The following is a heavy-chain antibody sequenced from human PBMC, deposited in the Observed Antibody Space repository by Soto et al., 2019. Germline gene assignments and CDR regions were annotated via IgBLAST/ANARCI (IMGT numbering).Heavy chain of an antibody. CDR1: GFTFSTYS. Sequence: EVQLVESGGGLVKPGGSLRLSCAASGFTFSTYSMNWVRQAPGKGLEWVSSISSGSDYTYYADSVKGRFTIARDNAKNSLYLQMNRLRAEDTAMYYCARETGYTSTWTNWFDPWGQGTLVTVSS. J-gene: IGHJ5*02. D-gene: IGHD6-13*01. V-gene: IGHV3-21*01. CDR3: ARETGYTSTWTNWFDP. CDR2: ISSGSDYT.